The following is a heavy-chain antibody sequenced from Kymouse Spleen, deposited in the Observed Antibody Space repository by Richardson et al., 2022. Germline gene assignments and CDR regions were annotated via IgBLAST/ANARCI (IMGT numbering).Heavy chain of an antibody. CDR3: ARESYTAMAYYYYYGMDV. D-gene: IGHD5-18,IGHD5-18*01. J-gene: IGHJ6*02. CDR2: MNPNSGNT. CDR1: GYTFTSYD. V-gene: IGHV1-8*01. Sequence: QVQLVQSGAEVKKPGASVKVSCKASGYTFTSYDINWVRQATGQGLEWMGWMNPNSGNTGYAQKFQGRVTMTRNTSISTAYMELSSLRSEDTAVYYCARESYTAMAYYYYYGMDVWGQGTTVTVSS.